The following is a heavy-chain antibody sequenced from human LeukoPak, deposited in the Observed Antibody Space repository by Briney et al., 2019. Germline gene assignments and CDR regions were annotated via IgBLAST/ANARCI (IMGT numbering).Heavy chain of an antibody. Sequence: SETLSLTCTVSGGSISSRSYYWGWIRQPPGKGLEWIGSIYYSGSTCYNPSLKSRITISVDTSKNQFSLNLSSVTAADTAVYYCARPPRDYPLDAFDIWGQGTMVTVSS. CDR2: IYYSGST. D-gene: IGHD4-17*01. V-gene: IGHV4-39*01. J-gene: IGHJ3*02. CDR1: GGSISSRSYY. CDR3: ARPPRDYPLDAFDI.